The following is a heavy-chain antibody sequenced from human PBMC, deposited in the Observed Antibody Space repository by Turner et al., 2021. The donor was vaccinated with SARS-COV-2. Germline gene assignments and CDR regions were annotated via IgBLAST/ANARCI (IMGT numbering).Heavy chain of an antibody. CDR3: ARDWAGGYNY. V-gene: IGHV1-69*01. CDR2: IIPICGAA. J-gene: IGHJ4*02. Sequence: QVQLVQSGAEVKKPGSSVKVSCKASGGTFSSSAISWVRQAPGQGLEWMGEIIPICGAANYAQTFQGRVTITADESTSTAYMELSSLRSEDTAVYYCARDWAGGYNYWGQGTLVTVSS. D-gene: IGHD2-2*02. CDR1: GGTFSSSA.